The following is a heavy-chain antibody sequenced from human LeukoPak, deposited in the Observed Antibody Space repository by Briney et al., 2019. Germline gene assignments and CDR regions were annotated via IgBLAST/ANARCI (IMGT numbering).Heavy chain of an antibody. Sequence: SQTLSLTCAISGDSVSSNSAAWNWLRQSPSRGLEWLGRTYYRSKWYNDYDTSMKSRISINPDTSRNQFSLQLNSVTPEDTAVYYCVRDSGVGNGAFDIWGQGTMVTVSS. CDR2: TYYRSKWYN. D-gene: IGHD3-10*01. CDR1: GDSVSSNSAA. V-gene: IGHV6-1*01. J-gene: IGHJ3*02. CDR3: VRDSGVGNGAFDI.